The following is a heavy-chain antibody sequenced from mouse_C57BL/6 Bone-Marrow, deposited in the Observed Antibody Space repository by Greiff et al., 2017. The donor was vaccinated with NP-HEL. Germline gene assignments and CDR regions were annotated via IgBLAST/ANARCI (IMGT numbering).Heavy chain of an antibody. D-gene: IGHD1-1*01. V-gene: IGHV14-4*01. CDR1: GFNIKDDY. CDR2: IDPENGDT. Sequence: EVQVVESGAELVRPGASVKLSCTVSGFNIKDDYMHWVKQRPEQGLEWIGWIDPENGDTEYASKFQGKATITAHTSSNPAYLQLRSLTSEYTAVYYGTTGGSSPYAMDYWGQGTSVTVSS. CDR3: TTGGSSPYAMDY. J-gene: IGHJ4*01.